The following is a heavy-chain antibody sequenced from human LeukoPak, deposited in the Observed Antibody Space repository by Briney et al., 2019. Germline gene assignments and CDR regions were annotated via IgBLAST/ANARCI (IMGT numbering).Heavy chain of an antibody. D-gene: IGHD3-22*01. CDR1: GYTLTDYY. CDR3: ARGYGDSSGYPLYFDY. Sequence: ASVRVSCKASGYTLTDYYMHWVRQAPGQGLEWMGRINPNSGGTNYAQKFQGRVTITADESTSTAYMELSSLRSEDTAVYYCARGYGDSSGYPLYFDYWGQGTLVTVSS. V-gene: IGHV1-2*06. J-gene: IGHJ4*02. CDR2: INPNSGGT.